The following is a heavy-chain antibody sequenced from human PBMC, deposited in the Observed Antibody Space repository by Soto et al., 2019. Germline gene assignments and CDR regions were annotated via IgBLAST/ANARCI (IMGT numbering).Heavy chain of an antibody. D-gene: IGHD2-8*01. CDR2: ISASGDNI. CDR1: GFSFNSFN. CDR3: ARDLGLLKSMFDY. Sequence: PGGSLRLSCLASGFSFNSFNMNWIRRAPGRGLEWVASISASGDNIYYGDSMQGRFTISRDNSKRSVFLDLNSLRVEDTAVYYCARDLGLLKSMFDYWGQGTLVTVSS. J-gene: IGHJ4*02. V-gene: IGHV3-21*01.